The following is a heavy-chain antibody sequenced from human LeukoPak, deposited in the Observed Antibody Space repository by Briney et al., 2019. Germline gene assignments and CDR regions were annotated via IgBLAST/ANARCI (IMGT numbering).Heavy chain of an antibody. CDR3: ARTGRGYYDFWSGYPRAAFDI. V-gene: IGHV4-30-4*08. Sequence: SETLSLTCTVSGGSISSSSYFWSWIRQPPGKGLEWIGYIYYSGSTYYNPSLKSRVTISVDTSKNQFSLKLSSVTAADTAVYYCARTGRGYYDFWSGYPRAAFDIWGQGTMVTVSS. J-gene: IGHJ3*02. CDR1: GGSISSSSYF. CDR2: IYYSGST. D-gene: IGHD3-3*01.